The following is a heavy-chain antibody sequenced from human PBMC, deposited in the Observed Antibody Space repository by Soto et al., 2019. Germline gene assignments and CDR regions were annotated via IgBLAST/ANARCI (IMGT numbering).Heavy chain of an antibody. Sequence: QVQLQEAGPGLVRPSQTLSLTCTVAGGSMSENDYYWSWLRQSPGQGLQWIGYIYDTWTTSYSPSLKVRVPMSADPSRNQSPRKLPSVTAAATAYIFWAGGIVRGGFDIWGQGTLVTVSS. D-gene: IGHD3-3*01. CDR2: IYDTWTT. J-gene: IGHJ3*02. CDR3: AGGIVRGGFDI. V-gene: IGHV4-30-4*01. CDR1: GGSMSENDYY.